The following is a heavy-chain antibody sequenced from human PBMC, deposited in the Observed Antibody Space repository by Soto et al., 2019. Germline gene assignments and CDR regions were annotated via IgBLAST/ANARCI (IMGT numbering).Heavy chain of an antibody. CDR1: GFTFSSYA. CDR3: AREISSSWYQRGMDV. CDR2: ISCDGSNK. J-gene: IGHJ6*02. V-gene: IGHV3-30-3*01. D-gene: IGHD6-13*01. Sequence: QAGGSLRLSCAASGFTFSSYAMHWVRQAPGKGLEWVAVISCDGSNKYYADSVKGRFTISRDNSKNTLYLQMNSLRAEDTAVYYCAREISSSWYQRGMDVWGQGTTVTVSS.